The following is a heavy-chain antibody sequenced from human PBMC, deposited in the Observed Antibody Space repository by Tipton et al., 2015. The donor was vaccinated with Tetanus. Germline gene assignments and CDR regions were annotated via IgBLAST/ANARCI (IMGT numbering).Heavy chain of an antibody. V-gene: IGHV4-59*12. CDR2: ISYTGST. CDR3: ARGFWFDP. J-gene: IGHJ5*02. CDR1: GGSISTYF. Sequence: LRLSCTVSGGSISTYFWTWIRQPPGKGLEWVGYISYTGSTNYNPSLKSRVTISVDTSKNQFSLKLSSVTAADTAVYYCARGFWFDPWGQGTLVTVSS.